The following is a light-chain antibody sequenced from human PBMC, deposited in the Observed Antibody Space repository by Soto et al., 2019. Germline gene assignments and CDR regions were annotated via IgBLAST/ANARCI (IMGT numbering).Light chain of an antibody. J-gene: IGKJ1*01. CDR2: GAS. CDR3: QQYDSSPWT. Sequence: EIVLTQSPGTLSLSPGERGTLSCRTSQSVSRNYLAWYQQKPGQAPRLFIYGASSRAAGIPDRFSGSGSGTDFTLTLSRLEPDDFAVYYCQQYDSSPWTFGQGTKVEIK. V-gene: IGKV3-20*01. CDR1: QSVSRNY.